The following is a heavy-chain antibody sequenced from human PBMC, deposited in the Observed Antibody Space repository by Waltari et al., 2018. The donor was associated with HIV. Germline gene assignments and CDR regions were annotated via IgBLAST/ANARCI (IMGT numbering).Heavy chain of an antibody. J-gene: IGHJ5*02. V-gene: IGHV3-7*01. Sequence: EVQLVESGGGLVQPGGSLGLSCAAFGFAFSNYWLSWVRQAQGKGLEWVANIKQGGSEKYYVDSVKGRFTISRDNAKNSLYLEMNSLRAEDTAVYYCARTGYISWNWFDPWGQGTLVTVSS. CDR2: IKQGGSEK. CDR3: ARTGYISWNWFDP. D-gene: IGHD6-13*01. CDR1: GFAFSNYW.